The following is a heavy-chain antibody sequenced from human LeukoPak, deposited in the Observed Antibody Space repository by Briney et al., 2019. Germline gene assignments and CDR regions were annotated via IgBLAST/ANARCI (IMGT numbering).Heavy chain of an antibody. CDR2: IYPGDSDT. CDR1: GYSFNTYW. D-gene: IGHD2-2*01. J-gene: IGHJ4*02. V-gene: IGHV5-51*01. Sequence: GESLKISCRGSGYSFNTYWIGWVRQMPGKGLEWMGIIYPGDSDTRYSPSFQGQVTMSADKSINTAYLQWSSLKASHTAMYYCARRQGCSSTSCPPDYWGQGTLVTVSS. CDR3: ARRQGCSSTSCPPDY.